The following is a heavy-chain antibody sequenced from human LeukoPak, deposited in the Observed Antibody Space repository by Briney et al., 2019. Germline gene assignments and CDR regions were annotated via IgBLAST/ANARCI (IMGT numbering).Heavy chain of an antibody. Sequence: SETLSLTCTVSGGSVTSSSSYWGWIRQPPGKGLEWIGRIYTSGSTNYNPSLKSRVTMSVDTSKNQFSLKLSSVTAADTAVYYYGRHRSGDAYNPLDYWGPGTLVTVSS. CDR1: GGSVTSSSSY. D-gene: IGHD5-24*01. J-gene: IGHJ4*02. V-gene: IGHV4-61*05. CDR2: IYTSGST. CDR3: GRHRSGDAYNPLDY.